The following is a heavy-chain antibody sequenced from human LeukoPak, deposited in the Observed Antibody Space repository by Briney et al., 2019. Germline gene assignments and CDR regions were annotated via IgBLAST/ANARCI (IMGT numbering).Heavy chain of an antibody. CDR1: GGTFSSYA. J-gene: IGHJ6*03. D-gene: IGHD3-16*01. CDR2: IIPIFGTA. CDR3: ARNGGNGYDYYYYMDV. Sequence: SVKDSCKASGGTFSSYAISWVRQAPGQGLEWMGGIIPIFGTANYAQKFQGRVTITADESTSTAYMELSSLRSEDTGVYYCARNGGNGYDYYYYMDVWGKGTTVTVSS. V-gene: IGHV1-69*01.